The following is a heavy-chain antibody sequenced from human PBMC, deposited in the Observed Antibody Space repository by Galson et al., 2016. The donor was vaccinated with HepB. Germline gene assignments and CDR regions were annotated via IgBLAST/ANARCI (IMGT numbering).Heavy chain of an antibody. D-gene: IGHD3-10*01. CDR1: GASISSSYW. CDR2: IYHSGST. J-gene: IGHJ4*02. CDR3: AGEKPGSGDFDY. Sequence: SETLSLTCAVSGASISSSYWWGWVRQPPGKGLEWIGEIYHSGSTNYNPSLKSRVTISVDKLKNQFSLKLTSVTAADTAVYYCAGEKPGSGDFDYWGQGTLVTVSS. V-gene: IGHV4-4*02.